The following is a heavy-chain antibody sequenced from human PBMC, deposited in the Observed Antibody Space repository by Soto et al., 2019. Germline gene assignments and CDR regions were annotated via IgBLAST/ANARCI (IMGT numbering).Heavy chain of an antibody. CDR1: GGTFSSYT. CDR2: IIPILGIA. Sequence: SVKVSCKASGGTFSSYTISWVRQAPGQGLEWMGRIIPILGIANYAQKFQGRVTITADKSTGTAYMELSSLRSEDTAVYYCARDLSYYYGSGSYPTDYYYYYGMDVWGQGTTVTVSS. D-gene: IGHD3-10*01. CDR3: ARDLSYYYGSGSYPTDYYYYYGMDV. V-gene: IGHV1-69*04. J-gene: IGHJ6*02.